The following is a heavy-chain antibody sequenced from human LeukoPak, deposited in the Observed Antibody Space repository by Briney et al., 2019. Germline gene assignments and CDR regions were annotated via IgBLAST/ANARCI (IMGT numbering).Heavy chain of an antibody. CDR2: IWYDGSNK. CDR1: GFTFSSYG. V-gene: IGHV3-33*01. D-gene: IGHD6-19*01. Sequence: GRSLRLSCAASGFTFSSYGMHWVRQAPGKGLEWVAVIWYDGSNKYYADSVKGRFTISRDNSKNTLYLQMNSLRAEDTAVYYCARDRRGIAVAGNELGYWGQGTLVTVSS. J-gene: IGHJ4*02. CDR3: ARDRRGIAVAGNELGY.